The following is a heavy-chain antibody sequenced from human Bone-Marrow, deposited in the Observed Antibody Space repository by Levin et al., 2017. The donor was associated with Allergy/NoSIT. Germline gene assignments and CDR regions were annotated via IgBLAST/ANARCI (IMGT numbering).Heavy chain of an antibody. J-gene: IGHJ4*02. CDR2: IYYSGST. D-gene: IGHD6-13*01. CDR1: GVSISSSSFY. Sequence: SETLSLTCTVSGVSISSSSFYWDLIRQPPGKGLEWIGSIYYSGSTYYNPSLKSRVTISADTSKNQFSLKLSSLTAADTAVYYCARHPPGIAASGGYFDYWGQGTLVTVSS. CDR3: ARHPPGIAASGGYFDY. V-gene: IGHV4-39*01.